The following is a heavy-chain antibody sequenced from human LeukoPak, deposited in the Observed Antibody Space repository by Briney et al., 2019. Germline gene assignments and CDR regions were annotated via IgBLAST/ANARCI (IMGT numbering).Heavy chain of an antibody. J-gene: IGHJ4*02. CDR1: GGPISSYY. CDR2: IYYSGST. Sequence: SETLSLTCTVSGGPISSYYWSWIRQPPGKGLEWIGYIYYSGSTNYNPSLKSRVTISVDTSKNQFSLKLSSVTAADTAVYYCARNYYDSSGYSNLFDYWGQGTLVTVSS. CDR3: ARNYYDSSGYSNLFDY. D-gene: IGHD3-22*01. V-gene: IGHV4-59*01.